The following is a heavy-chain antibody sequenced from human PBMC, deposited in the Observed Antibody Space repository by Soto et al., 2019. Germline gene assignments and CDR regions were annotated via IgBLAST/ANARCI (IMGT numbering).Heavy chain of an antibody. CDR3: ATLRKGGYCDY. Sequence: GWSLRLSCASSEFTFINFWMSWVRQAPGKGLEWVANIKEDGSEKYYVDSVKGRFTISRDSAKKSLYLQLDSLRAEDTAVYYYATLRKGGYCDYWRQAALVTFS. J-gene: IGHJ4*02. V-gene: IGHV3-7*03. CDR1: EFTFINFW. D-gene: IGHD1-26*01. CDR2: IKEDGSEK.